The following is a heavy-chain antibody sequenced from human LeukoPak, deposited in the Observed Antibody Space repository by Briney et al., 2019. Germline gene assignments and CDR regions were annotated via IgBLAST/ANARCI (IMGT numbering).Heavy chain of an antibody. J-gene: IGHJ4*02. CDR3: ARVRSSSTSWLYYFDY. CDR2: IYYSGST. D-gene: IGHD2-2*01. V-gene: IGHV4-59*01. Sequence: PSETLSLTCTVSGGSISSYYWSWIRQPPGKGLEWIGYIYYSGSTNYNPSLKSRVTISVDTSKNQFSLKLSSVTAADTAVYYCARVRSSSTSWLYYFDYWGQGTLVTVSS. CDR1: GGSISSYY.